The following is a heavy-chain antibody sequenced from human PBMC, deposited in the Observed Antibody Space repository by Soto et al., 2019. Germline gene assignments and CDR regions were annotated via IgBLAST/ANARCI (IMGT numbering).Heavy chain of an antibody. J-gene: IGHJ3*02. CDR1: GGSISSYY. V-gene: IGHV4-59*12. D-gene: IGHD2-21*02. CDR3: ARASRTYCGGDCYFENAFDI. Sequence: PSETQSLTCTVSGGSISSYYWSWIRQPPGKGLEWIGYIYYSGSTNYNPSLKSRVTISVDTSKNQFSLKLSSVTAADTAVYYCARASRTYCGGDCYFENAFDIWGQGTMVTVSS. CDR2: IYYSGST.